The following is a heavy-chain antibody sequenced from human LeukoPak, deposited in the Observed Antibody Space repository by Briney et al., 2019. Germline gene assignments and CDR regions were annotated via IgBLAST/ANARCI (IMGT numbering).Heavy chain of an antibody. CDR1: GLTFDDYA. J-gene: IGHJ4*02. V-gene: IGHV3-43*02. CDR2: ISGGGGST. Sequence: PGESLRLSCAASGLTFDDYAMHWVRQAPGKGLEWVSLISGGGGSTYCAESVKGRLNTSTDNRKNSLYLQMTSLRTEDTALYCCAIDIVGVGTGYSGAGKLVT. D-gene: IGHD7-27*01. CDR3: AIDIVGVGTGY.